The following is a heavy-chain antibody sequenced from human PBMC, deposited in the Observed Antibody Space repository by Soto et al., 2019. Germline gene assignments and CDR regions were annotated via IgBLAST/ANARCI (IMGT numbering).Heavy chain of an antibody. Sequence: QVQLVQSGAEVKKPGSSVKVSCKASGGTFSSYAISWVRQAPGQGLEWMGGIIPIFGTANYAQKFQVRVTITADETTSTAYMELRSRRSEDTAVYYCARDGGDRKQAGAYYGMDVWGQGTTVTVSS. V-gene: IGHV1-69*12. CDR2: IIPIFGTA. J-gene: IGHJ6*02. D-gene: IGHD2-21*02. CDR3: ARDGGDRKQAGAYYGMDV. CDR1: GGTFSSYA.